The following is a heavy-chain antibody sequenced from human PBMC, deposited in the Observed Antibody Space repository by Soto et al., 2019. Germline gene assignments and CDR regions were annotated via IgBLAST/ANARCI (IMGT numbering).Heavy chain of an antibody. Sequence: GGSLRLSCAASGFTFSSYSMNWVRQAPGKGLEWVSYISSSSSTIYYANSVNGRFTISRENHKNSLYLQMNSLRDEGTAVYNCARGFVYVGNSDAFDIWGRGTMVPVSS. V-gene: IGHV3-48*02. CDR3: ARGFVYVGNSDAFDI. D-gene: IGHD3-16*01. CDR2: ISSSSSTI. CDR1: GFTFSSYS. J-gene: IGHJ3*02.